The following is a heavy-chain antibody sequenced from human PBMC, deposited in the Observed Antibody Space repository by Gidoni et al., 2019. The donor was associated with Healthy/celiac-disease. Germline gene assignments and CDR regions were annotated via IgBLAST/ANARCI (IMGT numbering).Heavy chain of an antibody. CDR2: IYSGGST. CDR1: GFTVSSNY. CDR3: ARDTPFDI. V-gene: IGHV3-66*01. J-gene: IGHJ3*02. Sequence: EVQLVESGGGVVQPGGSLGLSCAASGFTVSSNYMSWVRQAPGKGLEWVSVIYSGGSTYYADSVKGRFTISRDNSKNTLYLQMNSLRAEDTAVYYCARDTPFDIWGQGTMVTVSS.